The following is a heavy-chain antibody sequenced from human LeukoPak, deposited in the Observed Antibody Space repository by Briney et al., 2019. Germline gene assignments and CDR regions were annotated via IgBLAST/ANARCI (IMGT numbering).Heavy chain of an antibody. D-gene: IGHD3-3*01. CDR1: GGTFSSYA. CDR2: IITILGIA. CDR3: ARVRYYDFWSDNWFDP. J-gene: IGHJ5*02. V-gene: IGHV1-69*04. Sequence: SVKVSCKASGGTFSSYAISWVRQAPGQGLEWMGRIITILGIANYAQKLQGRVTITADKSTSTAYIELSSLRSEDTAVYYCARVRYYDFWSDNWFDPWGQGTLVTVSS.